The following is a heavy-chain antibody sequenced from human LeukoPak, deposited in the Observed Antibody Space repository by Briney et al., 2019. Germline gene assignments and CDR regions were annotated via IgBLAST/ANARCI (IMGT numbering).Heavy chain of an antibody. CDR1: GFTFSDYY. V-gene: IGHV3-11*01. CDR3: ARVTVSEDYYYGMDV. CDR2: ISSSGSTI. Sequence: GGSLRLSCAASGFTFSDYYMSWIRQAPGKGLEWVSYISSSGSTIYYADSVKGRFTISRDNAKNSLYLQMNSLRAEDTAVYYCARVTVSEDYYYGMDVWGQGTTVTVSS. J-gene: IGHJ6*02. D-gene: IGHD2-8*01.